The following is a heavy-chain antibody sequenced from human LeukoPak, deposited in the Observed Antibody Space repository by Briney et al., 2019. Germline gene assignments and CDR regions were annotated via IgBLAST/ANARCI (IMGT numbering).Heavy chain of an antibody. CDR2: INHSGST. D-gene: IGHD6-25*01. Sequence: PSETLSLTCAVYGGSFSGYYWSWIRQPPGKGLEWIGEINHSGSTNYNPSLKSRVTISVDTSKNQFSLKLSSVTAADTAVYYCARGKGRPGNWFDPWGQGTLVTVSS. V-gene: IGHV4-34*01. CDR3: ARGKGRPGNWFDP. CDR1: GGSFSGYY. J-gene: IGHJ5*02.